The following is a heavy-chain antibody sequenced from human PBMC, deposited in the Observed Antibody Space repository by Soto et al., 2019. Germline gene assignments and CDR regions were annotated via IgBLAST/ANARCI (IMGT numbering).Heavy chain of an antibody. CDR2: ISYDGSNK. CDR3: AREADDSSCYSSL. J-gene: IGHJ4*02. CDR1: GFTFSSYA. Sequence: QVQLVESGGGVVQPGRSLRLSCAASGFTFSSYAMHWVRQAPGKGLEWVAVISYDGSNKYYAASVKGRFTISRDNSKNTLYLQMNRLSAEDMAVYYCAREADDSSCYSSLWGPGTLVPVSS. D-gene: IGHD3-22*01. V-gene: IGHV3-30-3*01.